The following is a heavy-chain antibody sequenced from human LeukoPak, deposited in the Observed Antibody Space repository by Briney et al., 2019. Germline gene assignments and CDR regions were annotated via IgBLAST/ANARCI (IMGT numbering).Heavy chain of an antibody. CDR1: GFTFSSYA. D-gene: IGHD2-2*01. V-gene: IGHV3-30-3*01. CDR2: ISYDGSNK. CDR3: CYALEGYYGMDV. J-gene: IGHJ6*02. Sequence: GGSLRLSCAASGFTFSSYAMHWVRQAPGKGLEWVAVISYDGSNKYYADSVKGRFTISRDNSKNTLYLQMNSLRAEDTAVYYCCYALEGYYGMDVWGQGTTVTVSS.